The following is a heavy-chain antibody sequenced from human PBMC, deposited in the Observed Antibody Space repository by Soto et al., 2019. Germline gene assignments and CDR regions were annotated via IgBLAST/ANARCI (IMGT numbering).Heavy chain of an antibody. CDR1: GFTFSDYS. V-gene: IGHV3-48*01. J-gene: IGHJ4*02. CDR3: ARDGFYNTDY. CDR2: IINGCGLV. D-gene: IGHD3-9*01. Sequence: PGGALRLSCVASGFTFSDYSFHWVRHAPGKGLEWISYIINGCGLVYYADSVKGRFTISRDDAKSSLYLQINSLRADDAAVYYCARDGFYNTDYWGKGHMVTVYS.